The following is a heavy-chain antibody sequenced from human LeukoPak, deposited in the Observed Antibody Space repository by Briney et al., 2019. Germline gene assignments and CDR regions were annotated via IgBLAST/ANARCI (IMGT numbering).Heavy chain of an antibody. D-gene: IGHD4-11*01. V-gene: IGHV4-39*07. J-gene: IGHJ6*02. Sequence: SETLSLTCTVSGGSISSSSYYWGWIRQPPGKGLEWIGSIYYSGSTYYNPSLKSRVTISVDTSKNQFSLKLSSVTAADTAVYYCARDSMTTVTTEEGRHNSHYYYGMDVWGQGTTVTVSS. CDR3: ARDSMTTVTTEEGRHNSHYYYGMDV. CDR2: IYYSGST. CDR1: GGSISSSSYY.